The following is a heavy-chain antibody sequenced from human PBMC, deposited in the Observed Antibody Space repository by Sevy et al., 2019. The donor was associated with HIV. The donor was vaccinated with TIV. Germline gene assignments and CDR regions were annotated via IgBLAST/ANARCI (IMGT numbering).Heavy chain of an antibody. Sequence: GGSLRLSCAASGFTFSSYGMHWVRQAPGKGLEWVAVISYDGSNKYYADSVKGRFTISRDSSKNTLYLQMNSLRAEDTAVYYCAKENSPLRFLEWSPINYYYYGMDVWGQGTTVTVSS. CDR1: GFTFSSYG. CDR2: ISYDGSNK. D-gene: IGHD3-3*01. J-gene: IGHJ6*02. CDR3: AKENSPLRFLEWSPINYYYYGMDV. V-gene: IGHV3-30*18.